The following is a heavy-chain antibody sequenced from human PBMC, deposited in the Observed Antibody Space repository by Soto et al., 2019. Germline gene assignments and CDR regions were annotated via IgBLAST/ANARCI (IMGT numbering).Heavy chain of an antibody. Sequence: EVQLVESGGGLVQPGGSLRLSCVASGFTFSNYWIHWVRQAPGKGLVWVSRINGDGSSTNYADSVKGQFTISRDNAKNTGYLQMNSLRVEDTAVYYCARGARNYYYFDCWGQGTLVTVSS. CDR1: GFTFSNYW. CDR3: ARGARNYYYFDC. CDR2: INGDGSST. V-gene: IGHV3-74*01. D-gene: IGHD1-7*01. J-gene: IGHJ4*02.